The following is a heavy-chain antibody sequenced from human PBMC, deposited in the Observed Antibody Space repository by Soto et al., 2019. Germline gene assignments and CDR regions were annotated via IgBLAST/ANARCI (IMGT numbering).Heavy chain of an antibody. CDR3: ARDPAPQGWFDP. V-gene: IGHV1-2*02. CDR1: GYTLTDHY. J-gene: IGHJ5*02. CDR2: LNPDSGAT. Sequence: QVHLVQSGAEVKKPGASVKVSCKASGYTLTDHYIHWVRQAPGQGLEWMGWLNPDSGATNYALKFQCRVIMTTDTSINTAYMELRWLTSDDTSVYYCARDPAPQGWFDPWGQGTLVTVSS.